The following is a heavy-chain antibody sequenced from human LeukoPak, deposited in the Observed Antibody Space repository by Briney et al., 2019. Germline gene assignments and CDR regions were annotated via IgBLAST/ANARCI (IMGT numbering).Heavy chain of an antibody. CDR2: IYYSGST. D-gene: IGHD5-12*01. CDR3: ARDSHSGYDMEPEPFDY. Sequence: SETLSLTCTVSGGSISSYYWSWIRQPPGKGLEWIGYIYYSGSTNYNPSPKSRVTISVDTSKNQFSLKLSSVTAADTAVYYCARDSHSGYDMEPEPFDYWGQGTLVTVSS. CDR1: GGSISSYY. J-gene: IGHJ4*02. V-gene: IGHV4-59*01.